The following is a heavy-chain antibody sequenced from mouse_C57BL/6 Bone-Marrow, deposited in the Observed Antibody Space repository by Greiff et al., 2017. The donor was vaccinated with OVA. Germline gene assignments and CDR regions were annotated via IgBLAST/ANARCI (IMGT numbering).Heavy chain of an antibody. Sequence: VQLQQSGAELVRPGASVKMSCKASGYTFTSYSMHWVKQRPGQGLEWIGYINPSSGYTKYNQKFKDKATLTADKSSSTAYMQLSSLTSEDSAVYYCANKNLDYFEYGCQGTTPTVSA. CDR2: INPSSGYT. CDR1: GYTFTSYS. CDR3: ANKNLDYFEY. V-gene: IGHV1-4*01. J-gene: IGHJ2*01.